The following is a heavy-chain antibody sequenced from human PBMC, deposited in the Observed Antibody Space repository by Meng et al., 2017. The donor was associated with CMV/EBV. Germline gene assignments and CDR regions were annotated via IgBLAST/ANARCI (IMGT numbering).Heavy chain of an antibody. J-gene: IGHJ4*02. Sequence: VHLLPCGAERKKPWSSVEVSCMASGYPFTRYGIRWVRQAPGQGLGWMGWIGADNGNTNYAQKLQGRVTMTTDTATSTAYMELRSLRSDDTAVYYCARDSAVGATTFDYWGQGTLVTVSS. D-gene: IGHD1-26*01. CDR3: ARDSAVGATTFDY. CDR1: GYPFTRYG. V-gene: IGHV1-18*01. CDR2: IGADNGNT.